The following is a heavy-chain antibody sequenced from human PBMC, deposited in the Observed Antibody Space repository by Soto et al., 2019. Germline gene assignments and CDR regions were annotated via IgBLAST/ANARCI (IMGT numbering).Heavy chain of an antibody. V-gene: IGHV3-74*01. Sequence: EVQLVESGGGLVQPGGSLRLSCAASGFTFSRYWMHWVRQAPGKGLVWVSRFNYDGSTTSYADSVKGRFTISRDNARNTLYLQMKSLRAEDTAVYYCARAGTGWYWFGTWGQGTLVSVSS. CDR3: ARAGTGWYWFGT. D-gene: IGHD6-19*01. J-gene: IGHJ5*02. CDR2: FNYDGSTT. CDR1: GFTFSRYW.